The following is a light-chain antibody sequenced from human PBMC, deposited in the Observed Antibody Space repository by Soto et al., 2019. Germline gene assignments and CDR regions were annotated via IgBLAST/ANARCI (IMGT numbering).Light chain of an antibody. CDR3: QQYDSYPWT. J-gene: IGKJ1*01. V-gene: IGKV1-5*01. Sequence: DIQMTQSPSTLSASVGDRVTITCRASQNISMWLAWYEQKAGKAPELLIYDASSLESGVPSRFSGSGSGTEFTLTISSLQPDDSANYYCQQYDSYPWTFGQGTKVEIK. CDR2: DAS. CDR1: QNISMW.